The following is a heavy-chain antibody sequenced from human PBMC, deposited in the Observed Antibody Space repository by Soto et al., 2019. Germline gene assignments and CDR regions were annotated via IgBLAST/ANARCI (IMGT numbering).Heavy chain of an antibody. D-gene: IGHD2-8*01. CDR3: AKNGQPPYYYYGLDV. CDR2: ISGYNGDT. Sequence: ASVKVSCKASGYTFTGYFMHWVRQDPGQGLEWMGWISGYNGDTNYAQKFQGRVSMTIDTSTTAAYMELRSLTSDDTAVYYCAKNGQPPYYYYGLDVWGQGTKVTVSS. CDR1: GYTFTGYF. J-gene: IGHJ6*02. V-gene: IGHV1-18*04.